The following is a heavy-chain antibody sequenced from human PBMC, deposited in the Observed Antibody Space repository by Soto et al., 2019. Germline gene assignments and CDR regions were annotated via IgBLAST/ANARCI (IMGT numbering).Heavy chain of an antibody. Sequence: SGGSLRLSCAAFGFTFSSYWMSWVRQAPGKGLERVANINQDGSEKYYADSVKGRFTISRDNARNSLFLQMNSLRAEDTAVYYCVRDQAIFEVIVTHYYYGMDVWGQGTTVTVSS. J-gene: IGHJ6*02. CDR3: VRDQAIFEVIVTHYYYGMDV. CDR2: INQDGSEK. V-gene: IGHV3-7*01. CDR1: GFTFSSYW. D-gene: IGHD3-3*01.